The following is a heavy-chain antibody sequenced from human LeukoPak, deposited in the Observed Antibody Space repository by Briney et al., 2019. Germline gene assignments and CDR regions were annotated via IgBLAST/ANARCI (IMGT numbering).Heavy chain of an antibody. J-gene: IGHJ5*02. D-gene: IGHD3-16*02. CDR1: GFTFSSNS. Sequence: GGSLRLSCAASGFTFSSNSMNWVRQAQGKGLEWVSSISSSSSYIYYADSVKGRFTISRDNAKNSLYLQMNSLRAEDTAVYCCARAIRIAINWFDPWGQGTLVTVSS. V-gene: IGHV3-21*01. CDR2: ISSSSSYI. CDR3: ARAIRIAINWFDP.